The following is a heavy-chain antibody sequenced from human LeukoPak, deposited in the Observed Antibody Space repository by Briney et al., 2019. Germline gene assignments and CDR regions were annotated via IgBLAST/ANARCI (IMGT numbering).Heavy chain of an antibody. CDR2: IYYSGST. V-gene: IGHV4-39*01. CDR3: ARLQRNFYYYMDV. D-gene: IGHD5-24*01. Sequence: SETLSLTCTVSGGSISSSSYCWGWIRQRPGKGLEWIGSIYYSGSTYYNSSLKSRLTISVDTSKNQFSLKLSSVTAADTAVYYCARLQRNFYYYMDVWGKGTTVTVSS. J-gene: IGHJ6*03. CDR1: GGSISSSSYC.